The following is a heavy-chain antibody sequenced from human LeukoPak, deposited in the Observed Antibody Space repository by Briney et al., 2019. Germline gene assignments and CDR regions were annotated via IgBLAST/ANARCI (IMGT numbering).Heavy chain of an antibody. CDR2: TYYRSKWYN. Sequence: SQTLSLTCAISGDSVSSNSAAWNWIRQSPSRGLEWLGRTYYRSKWYNDYAESFISRITISPVTSKNQFSLQLYSVTPEDTAVYYCARDVGTTGWHTFDYWGQGTLVTVSS. CDR3: ARDVGTTGWHTFDY. J-gene: IGHJ4*02. D-gene: IGHD3-9*01. CDR1: GDSVSSNSAA. V-gene: IGHV6-1*01.